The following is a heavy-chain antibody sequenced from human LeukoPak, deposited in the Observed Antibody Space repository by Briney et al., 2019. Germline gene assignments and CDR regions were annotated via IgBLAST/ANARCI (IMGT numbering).Heavy chain of an antibody. J-gene: IGHJ6*03. CDR2: IFNTGST. V-gene: IGHV4-59*08. CDR1: GVSISNYY. Sequence: SETLSLTCKVSGVSISNYYWAWIRQPPGKALEWIGYIFNTGSTNYNPSLKSRATISLDTSQNQVSLELKSVTAADTAVYYCARQSRYYYMDVWGRGTTVTVSS. CDR3: ARQSRYYYMDV.